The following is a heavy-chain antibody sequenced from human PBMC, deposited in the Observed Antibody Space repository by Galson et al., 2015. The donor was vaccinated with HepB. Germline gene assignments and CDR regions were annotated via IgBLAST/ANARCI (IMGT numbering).Heavy chain of an antibody. CDR1: GYTFTGYY. V-gene: IGHV1-2*02. CDR2: INPNSGGT. J-gene: IGHJ4*02. D-gene: IGHD1-7*01. CDR3: ARNTRRGTDITGTFPMGY. Sequence: SVKVSCKASGYTFTGYYMHWVRQAPGQGLEWMGWINPNSGGTNYAQKFQGRVTMTRDTSISTAYMELSRLRSDDTAVYYCARNTRRGTDITGTFPMGYWGQGTLVTVSS.